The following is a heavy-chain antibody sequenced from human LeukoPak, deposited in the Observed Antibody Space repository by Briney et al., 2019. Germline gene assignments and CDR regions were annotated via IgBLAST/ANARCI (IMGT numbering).Heavy chain of an antibody. CDR1: GYTFTGYY. CDR2: NNPNSGGT. CDR3: ARDGHSGYDYGGNYYYYGMDV. D-gene: IGHD5-12*01. V-gene: IGHV1-2*06. J-gene: IGHJ6*02. Sequence: GASVKVSCKASGYTFTGYYMHWVRQAPGQGLEWMGRNNPNSGGTNYAQKFQGRVTMTRDTSISTAYMELSRLRSDDTAVYYCARDGHSGYDYGGNYYYYGMDVWGQGTTVTVSS.